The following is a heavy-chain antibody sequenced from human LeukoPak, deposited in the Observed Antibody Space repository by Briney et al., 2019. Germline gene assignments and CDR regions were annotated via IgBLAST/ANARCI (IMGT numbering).Heavy chain of an antibody. V-gene: IGHV3-33*01. J-gene: IGHJ4*02. CDR3: ARDPLDY. Sequence: GGSLRLSCAASGFTFSSYDMHWVRQAPGKGLEWVAVIWYDGGNKYYADSVKGRFTVSRDNSKITLYLQMNSLRAEDTAVYYCARDPLDYWGQGTLVTVSS. CDR1: GFTFSSYD. CDR2: IWYDGGNK.